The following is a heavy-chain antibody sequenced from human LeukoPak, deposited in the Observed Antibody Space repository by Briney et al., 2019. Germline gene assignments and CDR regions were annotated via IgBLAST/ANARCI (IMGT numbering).Heavy chain of an antibody. J-gene: IGHJ5*02. V-gene: IGHV1-8*03. CDR3: ARGKGDLYNWFDP. CDR2: MNPNSGNT. Sequence: SVKVSCKASGYTFTGYYMHWVRQAPGQGLEWMGWMNPNSGNTGYAQKFQGRVTITRNTSISTAYMGLSSLRSEDTAVYYCARGKGDLYNWFDPWGQGTLVTVSS. CDR1: GYTFTGYY. D-gene: IGHD2-21*02.